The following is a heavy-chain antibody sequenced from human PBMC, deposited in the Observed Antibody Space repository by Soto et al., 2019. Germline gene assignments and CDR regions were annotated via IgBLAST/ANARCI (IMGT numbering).Heavy chain of an antibody. CDR3: AKRVRGVIIFHYYGMDV. CDR1: GFTFSSYA. D-gene: IGHD3-10*01. J-gene: IGHJ6*02. Sequence: GGSLRLSCAASGFTFSSYAMSWVRQAPGKGLEWVSAISGSGGSTYYADSVKGRFTISRDNSKNTLYLQMNSLRAEDTAVYYCAKRVRGVIIFHYYGMDVWGQGTTVTVSS. CDR2: ISGSGGST. V-gene: IGHV3-23*01.